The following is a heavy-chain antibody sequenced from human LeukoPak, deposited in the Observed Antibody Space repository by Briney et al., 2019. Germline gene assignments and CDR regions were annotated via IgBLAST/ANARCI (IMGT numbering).Heavy chain of an antibody. CDR1: GGSFSGYY. J-gene: IGHJ4*02. D-gene: IGHD3-10*01. Sequence: SETLSLTCAVYGGSFSGYYWSWIRQPPGKGLEWIGYIYYSGSTNYNPSLKSRVTISVDTSKNQFSLKLSSVTAADTAVYYCARGSMVRGVMRRRLDYWGQGTLVTVSS. CDR2: IYYSGST. V-gene: IGHV4-59*01. CDR3: ARGSMVRGVMRRRLDY.